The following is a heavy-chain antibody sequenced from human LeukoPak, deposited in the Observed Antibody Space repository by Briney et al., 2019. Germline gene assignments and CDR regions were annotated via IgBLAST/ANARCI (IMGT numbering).Heavy chain of an antibody. CDR3: AKVGGDFPSFFDY. V-gene: IGHV4-59*01. CDR2: MYYTGRT. CDR1: GGSISSYY. Sequence: SETLSLTCTVSGGSISSYYWNWIRQPPGKGLEWIGYMYYTGRTYYNPSLKSRITISVDTSKNHFSLNLTSVTAADTALYYCAKVGGDFPSFFDYWGQGILVTVSS. D-gene: IGHD4-17*01. J-gene: IGHJ4*02.